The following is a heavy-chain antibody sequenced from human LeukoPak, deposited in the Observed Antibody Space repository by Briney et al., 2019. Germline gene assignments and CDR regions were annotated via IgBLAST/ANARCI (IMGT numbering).Heavy chain of an antibody. CDR1: GFTFSSYC. J-gene: IGHJ4*02. Sequence: GGSLRLSCSASGFTFSSYCMSWVRHVPGKGLEWVANMKQDGSEKSYVDSVKGRFTISRDNAKNSLFLQLNSLRAEDTAVYYCARIWADGSAYRPLDYWGQGTLVTVSS. V-gene: IGHV3-7*01. CDR3: ARIWADGSAYRPLDY. CDR2: MKQDGSEK. D-gene: IGHD3-22*01.